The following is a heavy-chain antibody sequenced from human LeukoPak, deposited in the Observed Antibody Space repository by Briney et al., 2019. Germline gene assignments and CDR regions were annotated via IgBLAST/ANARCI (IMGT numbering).Heavy chain of an antibody. J-gene: IGHJ4*02. V-gene: IGHV4-59*10. CDR2: IYTSGST. CDR3: ARETTGLARYFDY. CDR1: GGSFSDYY. D-gene: IGHD4-11*01. Sequence: SETLSLTCAVYGGSFSDYYWSWIRQPPGKGLEWIGRIYTSGSTNYNPSLKSRVTMSVDTSKNQFSLSLSSVTAADTAFYYCARETTGLARYFDYWGQGTLVTVSS.